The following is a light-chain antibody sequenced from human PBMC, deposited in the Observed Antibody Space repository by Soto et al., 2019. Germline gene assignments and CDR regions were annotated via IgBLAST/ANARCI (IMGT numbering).Light chain of an antibody. Sequence: DLQITQSPSSLSASVGDIVTLPCRACQVINNYFAWYQQTPGXAPKVLIHSASSLQSGVTSRFSGSESGTDFIFTSSSLKPEDIATYYGKQSDNLPHTFGQATKV. V-gene: IGKV1-27*01. CDR1: QVINNY. J-gene: IGKJ1*01. CDR2: SAS. CDR3: KQSDNLPHT.